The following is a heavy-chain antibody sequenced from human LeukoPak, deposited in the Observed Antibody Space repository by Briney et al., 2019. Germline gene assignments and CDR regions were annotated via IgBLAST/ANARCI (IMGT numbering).Heavy chain of an antibody. Sequence: SETLSLTCTVSGGSISSYYWSWIRQPAGKGLESIGHISTSGSTNYNPSLKSRVTMSVDTSKNQFSLKLSSVTAADTAVYYCARDWGTWHAFDLWGQGTMVTVSS. CDR2: ISTSGST. CDR3: ARDWGTWHAFDL. V-gene: IGHV4-4*07. CDR1: GGSISSYY. J-gene: IGHJ3*01. D-gene: IGHD3-16*01.